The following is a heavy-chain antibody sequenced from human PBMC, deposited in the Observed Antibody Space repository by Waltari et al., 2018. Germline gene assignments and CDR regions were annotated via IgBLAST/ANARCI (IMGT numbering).Heavy chain of an antibody. CDR3: ATSRYSYGTGFDY. V-gene: IGHV4-34*01. Sequence: QVQLQQWGAGLLKPSETLSLTCAVYGGSFSGYYWSWIRQPPGKGLEWIGEINHSGSTNYNPSLKSRVTISVDTSKNQFSLKLSSVTAADTAVYYCATSRYSYGTGFDYWGQGTLVTVSS. CDR2: INHSGST. D-gene: IGHD5-18*01. CDR1: GGSFSGYY. J-gene: IGHJ4*02.